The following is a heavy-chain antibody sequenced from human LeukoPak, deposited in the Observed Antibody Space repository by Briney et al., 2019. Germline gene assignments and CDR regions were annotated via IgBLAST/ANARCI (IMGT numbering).Heavy chain of an antibody. D-gene: IGHD3-16*02. Sequence: HPGGSLRLSCAASGFTFSSYAMSWVRQAPGKGLRWVSAISGSGGSTYYADSVKGRFTISRDNSKNTLYLQMNSLRAEDTAVYYCAKDLLPMVRSYHSYWGQGTLVTVSS. CDR1: GFTFSSYA. J-gene: IGHJ4*02. CDR3: AKDLLPMVRSYHSY. CDR2: ISGSGGST. V-gene: IGHV3-23*01.